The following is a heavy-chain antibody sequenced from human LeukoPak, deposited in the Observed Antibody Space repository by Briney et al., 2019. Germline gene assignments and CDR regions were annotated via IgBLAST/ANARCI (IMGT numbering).Heavy chain of an antibody. V-gene: IGHV3-74*03. CDR3: ARVGGYNSYFDY. D-gene: IGHD5-24*01. Sequence: GGSLRLSCAASGFTFSSCWMHWVRQAPGKGLAWVSRINGDGSSTTYADSVRGRFTISRDNAKNTLYLQMNSLRDEDTAVYYCARVGGYNSYFDYWGQGSLVTVSS. CDR1: GFTFSSCW. J-gene: IGHJ4*02. CDR2: INGDGSST.